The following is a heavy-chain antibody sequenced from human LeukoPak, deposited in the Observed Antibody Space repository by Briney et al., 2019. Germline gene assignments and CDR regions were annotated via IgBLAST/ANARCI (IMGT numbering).Heavy chain of an antibody. CDR3: AKDRLPLSSAYYYVPFDY. D-gene: IGHD3-22*01. CDR1: GFTFSSYA. V-gene: IGHV3-23*01. Sequence: GGSLRLSCAASGFTFSSYATTWVRQAPGKGLEWVSGISASGGYTYYADSVKGRFTISRDNSKNTLYLQMNSLRVEDTAVYYCAKDRLPLSSAYYYVPFDYWGQGTLVTVSS. CDR2: ISASGGYT. J-gene: IGHJ4*02.